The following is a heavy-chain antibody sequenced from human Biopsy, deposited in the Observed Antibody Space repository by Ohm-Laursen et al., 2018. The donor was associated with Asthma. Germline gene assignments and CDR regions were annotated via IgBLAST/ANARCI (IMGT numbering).Heavy chain of an antibody. D-gene: IGHD3-22*01. CDR2: IYYSGST. J-gene: IGHJ4*02. CDR1: GGSISSCDYY. V-gene: IGHV4-31*03. CDR3: ASAQDYYDSRGYYRSFDY. Sequence: SLTLSLTCTVSGGSISSCDYYWTWIRQHPGKGLEWIGLIYYSGSTYSNPSLKSRVSISIDTSKNQYSLKLSSVTAADSAVYYCASAQDYYDSRGYYRSFDYWGQGTLVTVSS.